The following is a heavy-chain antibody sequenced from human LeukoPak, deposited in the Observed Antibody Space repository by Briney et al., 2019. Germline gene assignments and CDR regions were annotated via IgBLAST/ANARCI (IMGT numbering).Heavy chain of an antibody. CDR2: IKLDGSEK. Sequence: PGGSLRLSCVASGFTFGKYWMSWVRQAQGKGLDGVANIKLDGSEKNYVDSVKGRFTISRDNTKTSLYLQMNSLRAEDTAVYYCARGVSSGWYVFDYWGQGTLVTVSS. J-gene: IGHJ4*02. CDR1: GFTFGKYW. D-gene: IGHD6-19*01. CDR3: ARGVSSGWYVFDY. V-gene: IGHV3-7*03.